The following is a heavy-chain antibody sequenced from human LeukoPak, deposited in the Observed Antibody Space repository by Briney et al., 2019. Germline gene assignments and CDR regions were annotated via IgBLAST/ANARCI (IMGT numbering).Heavy chain of an antibody. Sequence: GGSLRLSCAASGFTFSGSAMHWIRQAPGKGLEWVSYISSSGSTIYYADSVKGRFTISRDNAKNSLYLQMNSLRAEDTAVYYCARSPLLYPAPFDYWGQGTLVTVSS. V-gene: IGHV3-11*01. J-gene: IGHJ4*02. CDR1: GFTFSGSA. D-gene: IGHD2-2*02. CDR2: ISSSGSTI. CDR3: ARSPLLYPAPFDY.